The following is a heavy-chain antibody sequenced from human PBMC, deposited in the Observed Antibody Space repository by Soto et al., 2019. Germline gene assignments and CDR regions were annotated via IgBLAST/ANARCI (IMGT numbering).Heavy chain of an antibody. CDR3: ARVVVTTAYYYYYMDV. J-gene: IGHJ6*03. CDR1: GYTFTSYD. Sequence: ASVKGSCKASGYTFTSYDINWVRKATGQGLEWMGWMNPNSGNTGYAQKFQGRVTMTRNTSISTAYMELSSLRSEDTAVYYCARVVVTTAYYYYYMDVWGKGTTVTVSS. D-gene: IGHD4-4*01. CDR2: MNPNSGNT. V-gene: IGHV1-8*01.